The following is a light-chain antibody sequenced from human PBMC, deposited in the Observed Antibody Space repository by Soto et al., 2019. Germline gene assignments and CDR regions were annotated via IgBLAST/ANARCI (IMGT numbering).Light chain of an antibody. Sequence: QSVLTQPPSASGSPGQSVTISCTGTSSDVGGYNYVSWFQHHPGKAPKLLIHEVNKRPSGVPDRFSGSKSGNTASLTVSGLQAEDEVDYYCSSYGGNTLFVFGTGTKVTVL. J-gene: IGLJ1*01. CDR2: EVN. CDR1: SSDVGGYNY. CDR3: SSYGGNTLFV. V-gene: IGLV2-8*01.